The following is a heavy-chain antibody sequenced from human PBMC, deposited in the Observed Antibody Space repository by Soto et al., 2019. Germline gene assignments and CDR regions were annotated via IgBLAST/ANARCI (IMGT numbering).Heavy chain of an antibody. D-gene: IGHD2-15*01. Sequence: QVQLVQSGAEVRKPGSSVKLSCKASGDTFSSYAFSWVRQAPGQGLEWMGGIIPIFGKPKYAQRFQGRVTISADRSTSTVYMELSRLRAEDAAVYYCAIAGYFSGSSCYWFDYWGQGTLVTASS. CDR1: GDTFSSYA. CDR2: IIPIFGKP. CDR3: AIAGYFSGSSCYWFDY. J-gene: IGHJ4*02. V-gene: IGHV1-69*06.